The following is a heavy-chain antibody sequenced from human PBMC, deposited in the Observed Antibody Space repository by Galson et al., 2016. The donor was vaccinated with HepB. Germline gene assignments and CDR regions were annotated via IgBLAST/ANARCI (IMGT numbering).Heavy chain of an antibody. J-gene: IGHJ6*02. CDR3: ARDGSGSFPRGYGMDV. Sequence: QSGAEVKKPGESLRISCKASGGTFSSYAFIWVRQAPGQGLEWMGGIIPIFGTESYAQKFQGRVMITADELTRTAYMELSSLRSEDTAIYYCARDGSGSFPRGYGMDVWGQGTTVTVSS. D-gene: IGHD3-10*01. CDR2: IIPIFGTE. CDR1: GGTFSSYA. V-gene: IGHV1-69*01.